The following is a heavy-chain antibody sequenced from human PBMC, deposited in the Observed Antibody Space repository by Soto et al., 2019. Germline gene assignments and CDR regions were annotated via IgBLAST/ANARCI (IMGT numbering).Heavy chain of an antibody. CDR3: ARVEGRLLLRRYLDY. CDR1: GFTFSSYS. D-gene: IGHD3-22*01. CDR2: ISSSGSYI. V-gene: IGHV3-21*01. Sequence: PGGSLRLSCAASGFTFSSYSMNWVRQAPGKGLEWVSSISSSGSYIYYADSVKGRFTISRDNAKNSLYLQMNSLRAEDTAVYYCARVEGRLLLRRYLDYWCQGTLVTVSS. J-gene: IGHJ4*02.